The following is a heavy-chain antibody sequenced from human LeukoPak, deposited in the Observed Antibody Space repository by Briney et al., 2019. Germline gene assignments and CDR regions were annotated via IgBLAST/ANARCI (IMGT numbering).Heavy chain of an antibody. V-gene: IGHV3-53*01. J-gene: IGHJ4*02. CDR3: ARGGTVVRGVIISSPIDY. D-gene: IGHD3-10*01. CDR1: GFSVSNNY. Sequence: GGSLRLSCAASGFSVSNNYMTWVRQAPGKGLEWVSVIYSGGSRYYADSVKGRFTISRDNSKNTLYLQMNSLRVGDTAVYYCARGGTVVRGVIISSPIDYWGQGTLVTVSS. CDR2: IYSGGSR.